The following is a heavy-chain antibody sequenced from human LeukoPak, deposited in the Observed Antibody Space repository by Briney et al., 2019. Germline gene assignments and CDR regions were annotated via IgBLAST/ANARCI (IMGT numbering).Heavy chain of an antibody. CDR2: IYGGGST. J-gene: IGHJ4*02. D-gene: IGHD1-7*01. CDR3: AKRPVIDPKSITGTKWTLDS. V-gene: IGHV3-66*02. Sequence: GGSLRLSRAASGFTVSDNYMTWVRQAPGKGLEWVSVIYGGGSTNYADSVKGRFTISRDNSKNTLYLQMNSLRVEDTAVYYCAKRPVIDPKSITGTKWTLDSWGQGTLVTVSS. CDR1: GFTVSDNY.